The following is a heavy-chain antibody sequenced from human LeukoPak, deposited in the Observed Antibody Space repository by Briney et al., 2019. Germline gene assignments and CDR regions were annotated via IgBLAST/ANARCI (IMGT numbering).Heavy chain of an antibody. CDR2: IQRDGRDN. D-gene: IGHD2-8*02. J-gene: IGHJ6*04. V-gene: IGHV3-7*03. CDR3: ARGWCAHCYGMGD. Sequence: GGSLRLSCVTSGFTFSQYWMTWVRQAPGKGLEWVANIQRDGRDNNYVDSVNGRFTIYRDNAKNSLYLKMNSLRAEDTAVYYCARGWCAHCYGMGDWGKGTTVTVSS. CDR1: GFTFSQYW.